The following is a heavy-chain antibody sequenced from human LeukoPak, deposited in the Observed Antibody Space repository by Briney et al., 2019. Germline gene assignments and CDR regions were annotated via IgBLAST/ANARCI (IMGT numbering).Heavy chain of an antibody. CDR3: ARVYYYGSGSQAANFDY. CDR1: GGSISSSSYY. V-gene: IGHV4-39*07. D-gene: IGHD3-10*01. J-gene: IGHJ4*02. CDR2: IYYSGST. Sequence: SETLSLTCTVSGGSISSSSYYWGWIRQPPGKGLEWIGSIYYSGSTYYNPSLKSRVTISVDTSKNQFSLKLSSVTAADTAVYYCARVYYYGSGSQAANFDYWGQGTLVTVSS.